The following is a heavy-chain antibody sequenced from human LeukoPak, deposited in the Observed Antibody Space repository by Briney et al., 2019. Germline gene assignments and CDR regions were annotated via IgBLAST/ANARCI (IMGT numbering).Heavy chain of an antibody. J-gene: IGHJ4*02. Sequence: SETLSLTCAVYGGSLSGYYWSWIRQPPGKGLEWIGEVTRYGGANYNPSLKSRVTMSLHTPKNQFSLSLNSVTDADTAVYYCASAIVGAPSGSWGQGTLVTVSS. CDR1: GGSLSGYY. V-gene: IGHV4-34*01. D-gene: IGHD1-26*01. CDR2: VTRYGGA. CDR3: ASAIVGAPSGS.